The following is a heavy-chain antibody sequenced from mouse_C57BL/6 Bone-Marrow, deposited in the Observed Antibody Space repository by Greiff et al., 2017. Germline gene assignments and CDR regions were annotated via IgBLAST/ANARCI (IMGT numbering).Heavy chain of an antibody. V-gene: IGHV5-4*01. CDR3: ARSTMVTTWYFDV. Sequence: EVQLVESGGGLVKPGGSLKLSCAASGFTFSSYAISDGGSYTYYPDNVKGRFTISRDNAKNNLYLQMSHLKSEDTATYYSARSTMVTTWYFDVWGTGTTVTVSS. CDR1: GFTFSSYA. D-gene: IGHD2-2*01. CDR2: SDGGSYT. J-gene: IGHJ1*03.